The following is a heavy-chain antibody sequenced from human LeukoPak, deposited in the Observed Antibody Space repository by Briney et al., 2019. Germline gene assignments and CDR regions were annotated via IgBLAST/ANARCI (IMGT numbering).Heavy chain of an antibody. J-gene: IGHJ3*02. CDR1: GGTFSSYA. Sequence: GASVKISCKASGGTFSSYAISWVRQAPGQGLEWMGGIIPIFGTANYAQKFQGRVTITADESTSTAYMELSSLRSEDTAVYYCARENSGSYFLARYNQQNSDAFDIWGQGTMVTVSS. CDR2: IIPIFGTA. CDR3: ARENSGSYFLARYNQQNSDAFDI. V-gene: IGHV1-69*13. D-gene: IGHD1-26*01.